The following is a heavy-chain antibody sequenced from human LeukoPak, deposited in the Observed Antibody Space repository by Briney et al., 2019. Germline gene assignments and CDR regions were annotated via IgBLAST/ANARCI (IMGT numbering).Heavy chain of an antibody. D-gene: IGHD5-18*01. V-gene: IGHV3-30*18. CDR3: AKDAVDTAMVSWYYYYGMDV. CDR1: GFTFSSYG. Sequence: PGRSLRLSCAASGFTFSSYGMHWVRQAPGKGLEWVAVISYAGSNKYYADSVKGRFTISRDNSKNTLYLQMNSLRAEDTAVYYCAKDAVDTAMVSWYYYYGMDVWGQGTTVTVSS. CDR2: ISYAGSNK. J-gene: IGHJ6*02.